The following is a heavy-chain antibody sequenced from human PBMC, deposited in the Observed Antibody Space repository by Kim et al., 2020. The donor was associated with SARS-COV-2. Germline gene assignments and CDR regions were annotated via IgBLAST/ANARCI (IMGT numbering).Heavy chain of an antibody. J-gene: IGHJ6*01. D-gene: IGHD3-3*01. CDR3: ARDLDPNSNYYFYGKDV. CDR2: INRDGSGT. Sequence: GGSLRLSCAASGFTFSSYWMHWVRQAPGKGLVWVSRINRDGSGTSYADSVKGRFTISRDNAQSTLYLQMNSLRAEDTAVYYCARDLDPNSNYYFYGKDV. V-gene: IGHV3-74*01. CDR1: GFTFSSYW.